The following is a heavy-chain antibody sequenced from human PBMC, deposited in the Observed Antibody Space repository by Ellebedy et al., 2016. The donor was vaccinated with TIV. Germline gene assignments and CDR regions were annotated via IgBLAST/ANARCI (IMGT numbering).Heavy chain of an antibody. CDR3: ARRVVSGPYYYGMDV. CDR1: GGSVSSGSYY. V-gene: IGHV4-61*01. J-gene: IGHJ6*02. Sequence: MPSETLSLICTVCGGSVSSGSYYWSWIRQPPGKGLEWIGYIYYSGSTNYNPSLKSRVTISVDTSKNQFSLKLSSVTAADTAVYYCARRVVSGPYYYGMDVWGQGTTVTVSS. CDR2: IYYSGST. D-gene: IGHD2-15*01.